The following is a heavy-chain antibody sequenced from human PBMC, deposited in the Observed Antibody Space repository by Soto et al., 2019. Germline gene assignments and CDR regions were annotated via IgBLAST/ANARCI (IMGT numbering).Heavy chain of an antibody. CDR2: LSYDGSEK. D-gene: IGHD2-21*01. V-gene: IGHV3-33*01. J-gene: IGHJ6*02. CDR1: GFPFSDYA. Sequence: QVQLVESGGGVVQPGRSLGLSGAASGFPFSDYAFHWVRQPPGKGLEWVAVLSYDGSEKYYGDSVKGRFTISRDNAKNMLCLQLSSLRAEDTAVYYCARGELVIPGYSSGTDIWGQGTTVTVSS. CDR3: ARGELVIPGYSSGTDI.